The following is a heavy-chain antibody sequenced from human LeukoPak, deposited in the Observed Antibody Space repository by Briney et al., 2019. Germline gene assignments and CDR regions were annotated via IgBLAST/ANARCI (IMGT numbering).Heavy chain of an antibody. D-gene: IGHD2-15*01. Sequence: GESLKISCKGSGYSFTSYWIGWVRQMPGKGLEWMGIIYPGDSDTRYSPSFQGQVTISADKSISTAYLQWSSLKASDTAMYYCASLGGYCSGGSCYSNPGPFDYWGQGTLVTVSS. V-gene: IGHV5-51*01. J-gene: IGHJ4*02. CDR1: GYSFTSYW. CDR2: IYPGDSDT. CDR3: ASLGGYCSGGSCYSNPGPFDY.